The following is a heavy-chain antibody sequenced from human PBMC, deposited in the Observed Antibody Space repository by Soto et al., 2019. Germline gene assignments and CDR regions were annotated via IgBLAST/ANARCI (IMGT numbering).Heavy chain of an antibody. CDR2: ISYDGSNK. CDR1: GFTFSSYA. Sequence: QVQLVESGGGVVQPGRSLRLSCAASGFTFSSYAMHWVRQAPGKGLEWVAVISYDGSNKYYADSVKGRFTISRDNSKNTLYLQMNSLRAEDTAVYYCVKDYDFWSAIPDYWGQGTLVTVSS. CDR3: VKDYDFWSAIPDY. D-gene: IGHD3-3*01. J-gene: IGHJ4*02. V-gene: IGHV3-30-3*02.